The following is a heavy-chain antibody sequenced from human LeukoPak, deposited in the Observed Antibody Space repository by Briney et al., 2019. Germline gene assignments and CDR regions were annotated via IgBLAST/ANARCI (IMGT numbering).Heavy chain of an antibody. CDR3: AREWPLISYSSAGGFDP. J-gene: IGHJ5*02. D-gene: IGHD6-19*01. CDR1: GGSISSGSYY. V-gene: IGHV4-61*02. CDR2: IYTSGST. Sequence: PSQTLSLTCTVSGGSISSGSYYWSWIRQPAGKGLEWIGRIYTSGSTNYNPSLKSRVTISVDTSKNQFSLKLSSVTAADTAVYYCAREWPLISYSSAGGFDPWGQGTLVTVSS.